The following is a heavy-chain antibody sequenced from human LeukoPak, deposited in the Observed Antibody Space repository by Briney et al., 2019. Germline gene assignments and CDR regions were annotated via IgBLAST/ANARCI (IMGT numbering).Heavy chain of an antibody. Sequence: GGSLRLSCAASGFTFSSYGMHWVRQAPGKGLEWVAVIWYDGSNKYYADSVKGRFTISRDNSKNTLYLQMNSLRAEDTAVYYCAKSIGIVGLLDYWGQGTLVTVSS. CDR1: GFTFSSYG. CDR3: AKSIGIVGLLDY. CDR2: IWYDGSNK. D-gene: IGHD3/OR15-3a*01. V-gene: IGHV3-30*02. J-gene: IGHJ4*02.